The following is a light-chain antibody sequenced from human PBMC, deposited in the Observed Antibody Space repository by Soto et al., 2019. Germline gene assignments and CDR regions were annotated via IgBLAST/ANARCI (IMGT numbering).Light chain of an antibody. Sequence: EIVMTQSPATLSVSPGERATLSCRASQSVSSNFAWYQQKPGQSPRLLINGASTRATGIPARFSGSGSGTELTLTIGSLQSEDFAVYYCQQYNTWPPTFGQGTKVEFK. CDR2: GAS. CDR3: QQYNTWPPT. J-gene: IGKJ1*01. V-gene: IGKV3-15*01. CDR1: QSVSSN.